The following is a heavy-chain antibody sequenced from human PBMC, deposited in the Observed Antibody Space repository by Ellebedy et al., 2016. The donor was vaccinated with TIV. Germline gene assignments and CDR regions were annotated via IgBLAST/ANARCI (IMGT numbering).Heavy chain of an antibody. CDR1: GFTFNNFD. D-gene: IGHD6-19*01. CDR3: AKDHYSGLYDY. V-gene: IGHV3-23*01. J-gene: IGHJ4*02. CDR2: ISGSGGST. Sequence: GESLKISCAASGFTFNNFDMSWVRQAPGKGLEWVSAISGSGGSTYYADSVNGRFTISRDNSKNTLFLQMNSLRVEDTAVYFCAKDHYSGLYDYWGQGTLVTVSP.